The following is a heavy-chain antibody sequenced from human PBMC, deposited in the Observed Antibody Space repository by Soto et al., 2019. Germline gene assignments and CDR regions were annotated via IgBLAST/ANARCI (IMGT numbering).Heavy chain of an antibody. V-gene: IGHV3-7*01. CDR3: ASVAI. CDR2: IKQDGTEK. Sequence: EVQLVESGGGLVQPGGSLRLSCAASGFTFSNYWMSWVRQAPGKGLEWVANIKQDGTEKNYVDSVRGRFTISRDNAKNSLDLQRNSLTAEDTAVYYCASVAIWGQGNLVTVSS. D-gene: IGHD5-12*01. CDR1: GFTFSNYW. J-gene: IGHJ4*02.